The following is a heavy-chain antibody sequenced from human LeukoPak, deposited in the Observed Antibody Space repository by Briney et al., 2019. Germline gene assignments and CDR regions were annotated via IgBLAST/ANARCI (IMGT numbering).Heavy chain of an antibody. CDR2: IYHSGST. D-gene: IGHD4-11*01. V-gene: IGHV4-38-2*02. CDR1: GYSISSGYY. Sequence: SETLSLTCTVSGYSISSGYYWGWIRQPPGKGLEWIGSIYHSGSTYYNPSLKSRVTISVDTSKNQFSLKLSSVTAVDTAVYYCARGTTTVTNWFDPWGQGTLVTVSS. J-gene: IGHJ5*02. CDR3: ARGTTTVTNWFDP.